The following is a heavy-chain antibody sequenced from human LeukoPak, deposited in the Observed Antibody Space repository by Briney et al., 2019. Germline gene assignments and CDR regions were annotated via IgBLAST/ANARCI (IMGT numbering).Heavy chain of an antibody. D-gene: IGHD3-10*01. CDR3: ARGGYYYGSGRRSSTTRFDY. Sequence: SETLSLTCTVSGGSISSYYWSWIRQPAGKGLEWIGRIYTSGSTNYNPSLKSRVTMSVDTSKNQFSLKLSSVTAADTAVYYCARGGYYYGSGRRSSTTRFDYWGQGTLVTVSS. CDR2: IYTSGST. J-gene: IGHJ4*02. CDR1: GGSISSYY. V-gene: IGHV4-4*07.